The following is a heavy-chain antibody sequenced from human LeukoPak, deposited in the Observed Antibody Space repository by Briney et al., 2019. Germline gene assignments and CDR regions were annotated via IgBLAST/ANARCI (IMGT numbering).Heavy chain of an antibody. CDR3: AKEGPYDFWSGYYTLYWYFDF. V-gene: IGHV3-30*02. Sequence: GGSLRLSCAASGFTFSSYGMHWVRQAPGKGLEWVAFIRYDGSNKYYADSVKGRFTISRDNSKNMLYLQMNSLRVEDTAVYYCAKEGPYDFWSGYYTLYWYFDFWGRGTLVTVSS. D-gene: IGHD3-3*01. CDR1: GFTFSSYG. CDR2: IRYDGSNK. J-gene: IGHJ2*01.